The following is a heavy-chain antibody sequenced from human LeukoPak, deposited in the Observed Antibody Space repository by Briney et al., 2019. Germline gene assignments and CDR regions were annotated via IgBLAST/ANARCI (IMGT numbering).Heavy chain of an antibody. CDR2: IYWDDDK. CDR3: AHNLAWEVYFNY. CDR1: GFSLSTRGVG. V-gene: IGHV2-5*02. Sequence: ESGPTLVKPTQTLTLTCTFSGFSLSTRGVGVAWIRQPPGKALEWLAVIYWDDDKRYSPSPKTRLTITKDTSKNQVVLTMTNMDPVDTATYYCAHNLAWEVYFNYWGQGTLVTVSS. D-gene: IGHD1-26*01. J-gene: IGHJ4*02.